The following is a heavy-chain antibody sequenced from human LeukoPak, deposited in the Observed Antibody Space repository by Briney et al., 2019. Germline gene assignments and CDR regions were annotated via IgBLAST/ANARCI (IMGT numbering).Heavy chain of an antibody. Sequence: PPGGSLRLSRTTSEFTLSYFWMSWVRQAPGKGLEWVANIKQDGSEKFYVDSVKGRFTISRDNAKNSLYLQMNSLRAEDTAVYYCARDVGVGATEYFQHWGQGTLVTVSS. D-gene: IGHD1-26*01. CDR2: IKQDGSEK. V-gene: IGHV3-7*01. CDR3: ARDVGVGATEYFQH. J-gene: IGHJ1*01. CDR1: EFTLSYFW.